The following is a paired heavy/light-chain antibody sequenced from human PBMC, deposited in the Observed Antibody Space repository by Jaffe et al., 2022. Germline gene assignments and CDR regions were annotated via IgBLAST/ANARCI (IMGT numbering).Heavy chain of an antibody. Sequence: EVQLVESGGGLVQPGGSLRLSCAASGFTFGTYEMNWVRQAPGKGLEWVSYISSSGSTIYYADSVKGRFTISRDNAKNSLYLQMNSLRAEDTAVYYCARTLRYCSGGSCYSEHAFDIWGQGTMVTVSS. CDR2: ISSSGSTI. J-gene: IGHJ3*02. V-gene: IGHV3-48*03. D-gene: IGHD2-15*01. CDR1: GFTFGTYE. CDR3: ARTLRYCSGGSCYSEHAFDI.
Light chain of an antibody. CDR2: YAS. Sequence: EIVLTQSPDFQSVTPKEKVTITCRASQSIGSSLHWYQQKPDQSPKLLIKYASQSISGVPSRFSGSGSGTDFTLTISSLEAEDAAAYYCHQSSSLPWTFGQGTKVEIK. CDR3: HQSSSLPWT. J-gene: IGKJ1*01. V-gene: IGKV6D-21*02. CDR1: QSIGSS.